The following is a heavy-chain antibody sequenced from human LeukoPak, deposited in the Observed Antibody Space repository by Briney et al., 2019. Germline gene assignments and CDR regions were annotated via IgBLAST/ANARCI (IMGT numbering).Heavy chain of an antibody. CDR2: INHIGST. D-gene: IGHD3-10*01. CDR1: GGSFSGYY. J-gene: IGHJ6*03. V-gene: IGHV4-34*01. Sequence: AETLSLTCAVYGGSFSGYYWSWIRQPPGKWLEWIGEINHIGSTNYNPSLKRRVTISVDTSKNQFPLKMRSVSAADKSVYYYARKGRGGSGSYYYYYYYIDVWGKGTTVTLSS. CDR3: ARKGRGGSGSYYYYYYYIDV.